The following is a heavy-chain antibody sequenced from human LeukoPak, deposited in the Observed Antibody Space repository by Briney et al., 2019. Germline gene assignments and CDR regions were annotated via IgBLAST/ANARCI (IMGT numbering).Heavy chain of an antibody. CDR1: GGSISSGGYY. CDR2: IYDSGST. Sequence: SETLSLTCTVSGGSISSGGYYWSWIRQHPGKGLEWIGYIYDSGSTYYNPSLKSRVTISVDTSKNQFSLKLSSVTAADTAVYYCARRLSYSYGSLDYWGQGTLVTVSS. D-gene: IGHD5-18*01. J-gene: IGHJ4*02. CDR3: ARRLSYSYGSLDY. V-gene: IGHV4-31*03.